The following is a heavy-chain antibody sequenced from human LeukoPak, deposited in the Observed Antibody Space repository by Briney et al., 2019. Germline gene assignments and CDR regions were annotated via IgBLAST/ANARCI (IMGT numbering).Heavy chain of an antibody. V-gene: IGHV1-8*01. CDR2: MNPNSGNT. D-gene: IGHD5-24*01. Sequence: VASVKVSCKASGYTFTSYDINWVRQATGQGLEWMGWMNPNSGNTGYAQKFQGRVTMTTDTSTSTAYMELRSLRSDDTAVYYCARVGRDGYNPYWGQGTLVTVSS. CDR3: ARVGRDGYNPY. J-gene: IGHJ4*02. CDR1: GYTFTSYD.